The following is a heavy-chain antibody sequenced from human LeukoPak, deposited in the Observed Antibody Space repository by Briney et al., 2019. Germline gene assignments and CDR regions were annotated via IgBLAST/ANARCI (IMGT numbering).Heavy chain of an antibody. Sequence: GGSLRLSCAASGFTFSSYSLNWVRQAPGKGLEWVSSISGSSSYIYYADSVKGRFTISRHNAKNPLYLQMNSLRAEDTAVYYCARVPAGVIGMKDAFDIWGQGTMVTVSS. V-gene: IGHV3-21*01. J-gene: IGHJ3*02. D-gene: IGHD3-16*02. CDR3: ARVPAGVIGMKDAFDI. CDR2: ISGSSSYI. CDR1: GFTFSSYS.